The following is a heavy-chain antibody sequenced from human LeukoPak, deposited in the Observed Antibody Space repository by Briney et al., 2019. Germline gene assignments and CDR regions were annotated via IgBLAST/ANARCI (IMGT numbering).Heavy chain of an antibody. J-gene: IGHJ4*02. CDR3: ARHHLIVVVTATLGYYIDY. CDR1: GGSISSYY. D-gene: IGHD2-21*02. Sequence: SETLSLTCTVSGGSISSYYWSWIRQPPGKGLEWIGYIYYSGSTNYNPSLKSRVTISVDTSKNQFSLKLSSVTAADTAVYYCARHHLIVVVTATLGYYIDYWGQGTLVTVSS. V-gene: IGHV4-59*08. CDR2: IYYSGST.